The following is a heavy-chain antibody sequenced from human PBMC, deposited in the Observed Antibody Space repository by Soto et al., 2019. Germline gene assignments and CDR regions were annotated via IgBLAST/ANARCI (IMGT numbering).Heavy chain of an antibody. CDR2: INPNSGGT. V-gene: IGHV1-2*02. D-gene: IGHD2-2*01. Sequence: QVQLVQSGAEVKKPGASVKVSCKASGYTFTGYYMHWVRQAPGQGLEWMGWINPNSGGTNYAQKFQGRVTMTRDTSISTAYMELSRLRSDDTAVYYCARDSSTGTPENYYYGMDVWGQGTTVTVSS. CDR1: GYTFTGYY. J-gene: IGHJ6*02. CDR3: ARDSSTGTPENYYYGMDV.